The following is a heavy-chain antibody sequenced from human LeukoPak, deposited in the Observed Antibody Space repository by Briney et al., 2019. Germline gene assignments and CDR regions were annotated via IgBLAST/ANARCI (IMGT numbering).Heavy chain of an antibody. D-gene: IGHD2-21*02. CDR2: IYHSGST. Sequence: SETLSLTCAVSGGSISSGGYSWSWLRQPPGKGLEWIVYIYHSGSTYYNPSLKRRVTISVDRSKNQFSLKLSSVTAADTAVYYCARVSGVVTAIEFDYWGQGTLVTVSS. CDR3: ARVSGVVTAIEFDY. J-gene: IGHJ4*02. V-gene: IGHV4-30-2*01. CDR1: GGSISSGGYS.